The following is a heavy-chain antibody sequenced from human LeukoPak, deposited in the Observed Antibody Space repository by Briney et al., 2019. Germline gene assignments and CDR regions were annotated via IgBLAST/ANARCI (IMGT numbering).Heavy chain of an antibody. CDR3: ARLETPHSRITMVRGIWYFDY. Sequence: GGALRLSCAASGFTSSLYSMNWVRQAPGKGLEWVSSISSSSSYIYYADSVKGRFTISRDNAKNSLYLQMNSLRPEDTAVYYCARLETPHSRITMVRGIWYFDYWGAGTLCTVSS. J-gene: IGHJ4*01. CDR2: ISSSSSYI. CDR1: GFTSSLYS. D-gene: IGHD3-10*01. V-gene: IGHV3-21*01.